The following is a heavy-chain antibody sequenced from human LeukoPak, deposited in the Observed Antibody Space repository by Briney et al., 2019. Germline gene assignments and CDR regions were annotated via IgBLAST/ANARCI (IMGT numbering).Heavy chain of an antibody. CDR2: IYYSGST. V-gene: IGHV4-61*01. CDR3: ARETPGGYYFDY. J-gene: IGHJ4*02. CDR1: GASINRGSYY. D-gene: IGHD3-16*01. Sequence: SQTLSLTCTVPGASINRGSYYWSRIRQPPGKGLEWIGYIYYSGSTNYNPSLKSRVTMSVDTSKNQFSLKLSSVTAADTAVYYCARETPGGYYFDYWGQGTLVTVSS.